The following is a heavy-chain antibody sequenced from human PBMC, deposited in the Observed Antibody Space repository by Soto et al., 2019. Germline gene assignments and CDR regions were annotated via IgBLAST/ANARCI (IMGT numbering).Heavy chain of an antibody. V-gene: IGHV4-31*03. CDR2: ISYSEST. J-gene: IGHJ4*02. D-gene: IGHD4-17*01. CDR3: AGGNDYAKIGY. CDR1: GGSISSRGYC. Sequence: PSETLSLTCTVSGGSISSRGYCFGWIRQFPGKGLELIGYISYSESTDYNPSLKSRVTISADTSKNQFSLKLSSVTAADTAVYYCAGGNDYAKIGYWGQGAQVTVSS.